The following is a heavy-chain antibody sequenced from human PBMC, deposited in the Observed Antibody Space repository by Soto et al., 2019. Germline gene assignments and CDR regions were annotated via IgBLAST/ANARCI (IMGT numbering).Heavy chain of an antibody. Sequence: ASVKVSCKASGYTFTSYDINWVLQATGQGLEWMGWMNPNSGNTGYAQKFQGRVTMTRNTSISTAYMELSSLRSEDTAVYYCARGAELRYFDWLLTNNWFDPWGQGTLVTVSS. CDR2: MNPNSGNT. CDR1: GYTFTSYD. CDR3: ARGAELRYFDWLLTNNWFDP. D-gene: IGHD3-9*01. J-gene: IGHJ5*02. V-gene: IGHV1-8*01.